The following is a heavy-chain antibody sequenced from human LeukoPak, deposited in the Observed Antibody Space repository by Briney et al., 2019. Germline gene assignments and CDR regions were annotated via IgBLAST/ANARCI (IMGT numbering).Heavy chain of an antibody. Sequence: GGSLRLSCAASGFTFSSYAMSWVRQAPGKGLEWVSDISGSGGSTYYADSVKGRFTISRDNSKNTLYLQMNSLRAEDTAVYYCARDSYGGNFDYWGQGTLVTVSS. J-gene: IGHJ4*02. CDR3: ARDSYGGNFDY. V-gene: IGHV3-23*01. D-gene: IGHD4-23*01. CDR1: GFTFSSYA. CDR2: ISGSGGST.